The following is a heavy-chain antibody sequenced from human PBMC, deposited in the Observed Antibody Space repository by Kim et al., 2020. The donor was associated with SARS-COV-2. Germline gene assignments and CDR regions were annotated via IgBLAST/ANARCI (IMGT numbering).Heavy chain of an antibody. CDR1: GFTFSSYA. D-gene: IGHD2-8*01. V-gene: IGHV3-23*03. J-gene: IGHJ6*02. CDR3: AKEEVYATTYYYGMDV. Sequence: GGSLRLSCAASGFTFSSYAMSWVRQAPGKGLEWVSVIYSGGSSTYYADSVKGRFTISRDNSKNTLYLQMNSLRAEDTAVYYCAKEEVYATTYYYGMDVWGQGTTVTVSS. CDR2: IYSGGSST.